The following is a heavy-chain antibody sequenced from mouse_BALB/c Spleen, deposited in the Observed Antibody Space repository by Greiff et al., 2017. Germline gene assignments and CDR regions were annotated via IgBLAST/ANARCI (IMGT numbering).Heavy chain of an antibody. CDR1: GYSFTSYY. J-gene: IGHJ4*01. CDR2: IDPFNGGT. D-gene: IGHD1-1*01. Sequence: VQLQQSGPELMKPGASVKISCKASGYSFTSYYMHWVKQSHGKSLEWIGYIDPFNGGTSYNQKFKGKATLTVDKSSSTAYMHLSSLTSEDSAVYYCARDYYGSSRNAMDYWGQGTSVTVSS. V-gene: IGHV1S135*01. CDR3: ARDYYGSSRNAMDY.